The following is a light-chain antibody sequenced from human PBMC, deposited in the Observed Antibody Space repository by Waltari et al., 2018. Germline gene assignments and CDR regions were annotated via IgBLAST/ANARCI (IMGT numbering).Light chain of an antibody. V-gene: IGLV2-14*03. CDR1: SRHVGAYAT. CDR3: SSYRGSFTLV. Sequence: QSALTQPASVSGSPGQSITLSCTGTSRHVGAYATVYWYQQHPGKAPKLMIYDVTKRPSGVSNRFSGSKSGNTASLTISGLQAEDEADYYCSSYRGSFTLVFGGGTKVTVL. J-gene: IGLJ3*02. CDR2: DVT.